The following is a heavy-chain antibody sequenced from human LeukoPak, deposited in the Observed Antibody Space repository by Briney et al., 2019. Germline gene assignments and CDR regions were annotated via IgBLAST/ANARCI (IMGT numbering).Heavy chain of an antibody. CDR2: ISYDGIDK. CDR1: GFTFSSHG. V-gene: IGHV3-30*18. Sequence: GGSLRLSCAASGFTFSSHGMHWVRQAPGKGLEWVAVISYDGIDKYYAASVQGRFPLSRDNSKNTLYLQMNSLRVEDTAVYYCAKATYESSGYRYDYWGQGTLVTASS. J-gene: IGHJ4*02. D-gene: IGHD3-22*01. CDR3: AKATYESSGYRYDY.